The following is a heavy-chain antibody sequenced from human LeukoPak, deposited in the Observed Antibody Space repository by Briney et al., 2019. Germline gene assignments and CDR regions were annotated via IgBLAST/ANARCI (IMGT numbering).Heavy chain of an antibody. CDR3: ARVVEQQLGVFYYYYGMDV. V-gene: IGHV4-34*01. J-gene: IGHJ6*02. D-gene: IGHD6-13*01. Sequence: SETLSLTCAVYGGSFSGYYWSWIRQPPGKGLEWIGEINHSGSTNYNPSLKGRVTISVDTSKNQFSLKLSSVTAADTAVYYCARVVEQQLGVFYYYYGMDVWGQGTTVTVSS. CDR2: INHSGST. CDR1: GGSFSGYY.